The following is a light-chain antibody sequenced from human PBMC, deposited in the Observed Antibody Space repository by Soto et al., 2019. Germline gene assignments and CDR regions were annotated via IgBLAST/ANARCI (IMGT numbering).Light chain of an antibody. CDR3: QQYYDWPIT. Sequence: EIVLTQSPATLSVSPWERATLSCRASQSISSLLAWYQQKPGQAPRLLIYGASTRATGIPAGFSGSGSGTDFTLTISSLQSEDFAVYYCQQYYDWPITFGQGTRLEIK. J-gene: IGKJ5*01. CDR2: GAS. CDR1: QSISSL. V-gene: IGKV3-15*01.